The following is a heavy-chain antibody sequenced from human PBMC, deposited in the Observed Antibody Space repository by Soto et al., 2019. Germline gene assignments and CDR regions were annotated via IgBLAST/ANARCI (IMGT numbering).Heavy chain of an antibody. CDR1: GGSFSGYD. CDR2: ITHSGST. V-gene: IGHV4-34*01. Sequence: SETLSLTCAVYGGSFSGYDLSWIRQPPGKGLEWIGEITHSGSTNYNPSLKSRVTISVDTSKNQFSLKLSSVTAADTAVYYCARSDYGELLFDYWGQGTLVTVSS. D-gene: IGHD4-17*01. CDR3: ARSDYGELLFDY. J-gene: IGHJ4*02.